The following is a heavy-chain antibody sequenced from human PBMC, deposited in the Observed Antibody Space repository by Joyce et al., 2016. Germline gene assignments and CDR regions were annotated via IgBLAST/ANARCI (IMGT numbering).Heavy chain of an antibody. V-gene: IGHV3-23*01. CDR1: GYIFSSYA. Sequence: EVQLLESGGGLVQPGGSLRLSCAASGYIFSSYAVSWVRQAPGKGLEWVSGISGGGGSTCYADSVKGRFTISRDNSKNTVYLQMNSLRAEDTAVYYCAKYIMTSGSSPYAYDVWGQGTKVTVSS. CDR2: ISGGGGST. D-gene: IGHD3-10*01. J-gene: IGHJ3*01. CDR3: AKYIMTSGSSPYAYDV.